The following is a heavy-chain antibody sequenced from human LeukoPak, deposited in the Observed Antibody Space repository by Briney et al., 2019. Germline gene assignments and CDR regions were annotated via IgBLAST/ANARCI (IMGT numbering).Heavy chain of an antibody. CDR3: ARISSITGAFDI. J-gene: IGHJ3*02. CDR2: IGTAGDT. V-gene: IGHV3-13*01. CDR1: GFTFSSYD. D-gene: IGHD1-20*01. Sequence: GGSLRLSCAASGFTFSSYDMHWVRQATGKGLEWVSAIGTAGDTYYPGSVKGRFTISRENAKNSLYLQMNSLRAGDTAGYYCARISSITGAFDIWGQGTTVTVSS.